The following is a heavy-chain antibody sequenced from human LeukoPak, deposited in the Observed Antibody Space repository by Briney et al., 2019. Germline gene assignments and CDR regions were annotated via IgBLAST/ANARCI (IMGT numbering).Heavy chain of an antibody. Sequence: SETLSLTCTVSGGSIRGYYWRWIRQPAGKGLEWIGRIYTSGSTNYSPSLKSRVTMSVDTSKNQFSLKLSSVTAADTAVYYCARASPTTNKGAYGWFDPWGQGTLVTVSS. CDR1: GGSIRGYY. J-gene: IGHJ5*02. D-gene: IGHD1-14*01. CDR2: IYTSGST. CDR3: ARASPTTNKGAYGWFDP. V-gene: IGHV4-4*07.